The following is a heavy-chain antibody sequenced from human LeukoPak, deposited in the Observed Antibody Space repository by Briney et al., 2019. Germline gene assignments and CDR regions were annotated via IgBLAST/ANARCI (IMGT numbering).Heavy chain of an antibody. CDR2: IIPIFGTA. D-gene: IGHD1-20*01. J-gene: IGHJ4*02. Sequence: GSSVKVSCKASGGTFSSYAISWVRQAPGQGLEWMGGIIPIFGTANYAQKFQGRVTITADEPTSTAYMELSSLRSEDTAVYYCARTLSPITGGFDYWGQGTLVTVSS. CDR1: GGTFSSYA. V-gene: IGHV1-69*01. CDR3: ARTLSPITGGFDY.